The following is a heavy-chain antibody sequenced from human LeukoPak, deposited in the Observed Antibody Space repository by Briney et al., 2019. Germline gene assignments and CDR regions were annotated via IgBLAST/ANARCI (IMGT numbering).Heavy chain of an antibody. CDR2: INTDGSST. J-gene: IGHJ4*02. CDR3: AKDRLGPFDY. Sequence: PGGSLRLSCVASGFTFSSYYMHWVRQAPGKGPVWVSGINTDGSSTTYADSVKGRFTISRDNAKNTVYLQMNSLRADDTAVYYCAKDRLGPFDYWGQGTLVTVSS. CDR1: GFTFSSYY. V-gene: IGHV3-74*01. D-gene: IGHD6-19*01.